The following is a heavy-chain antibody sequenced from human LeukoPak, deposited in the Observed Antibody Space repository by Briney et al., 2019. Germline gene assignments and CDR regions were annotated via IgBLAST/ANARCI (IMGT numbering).Heavy chain of an antibody. CDR2: IYHSGST. V-gene: IGHV4-38-2*02. CDR1: GYSITSGYY. D-gene: IGHD3-10*01. Sequence: PSETLSLTCTVSGYSITSGYYWAWIRQSSEKGLEWIGTIYHSGSTYNNPSLKSRVTISVDTSENRLSLSLTSATATDTAVYYCARVLRGAFDSWGQGTLVIVSS. CDR3: ARVLRGAFDS. J-gene: IGHJ4*02.